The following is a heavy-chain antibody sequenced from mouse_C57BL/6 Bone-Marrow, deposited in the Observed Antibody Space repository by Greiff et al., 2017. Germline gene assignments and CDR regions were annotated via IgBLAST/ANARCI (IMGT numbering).Heavy chain of an antibody. J-gene: IGHJ1*03. D-gene: IGHD1-1*01. CDR3: ARGGFYYYGQRYFDV. CDR1: GYTFTSYG. Sequence: VQLQQSGAELARPGASVKLSCKASGYTFTSYGISWVKQRPGQGLEWIGEIYPRSGNTYYNEKFKGKATLTADKSSSTAYMELRSLTSEDSAVYFCARGGFYYYGQRYFDVWGTGTTVTVSS. CDR2: IYPRSGNT. V-gene: IGHV1-81*01.